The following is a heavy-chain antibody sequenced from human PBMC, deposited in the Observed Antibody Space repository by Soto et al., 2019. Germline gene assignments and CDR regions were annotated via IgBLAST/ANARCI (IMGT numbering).Heavy chain of an antibody. J-gene: IGHJ4*02. CDR1: GGSISPFY. CDR2: IYYSGNT. V-gene: IGHV4-59*01. D-gene: IGHD3-16*01. CDR3: ARLGGGAARTFDY. Sequence: QVQLQESGPGVVEPSETLSLTCTVSGGSISPFYWSWVGQPPGKGLEWIGYIYYSGNTNYDPSLKTRITISVDASKNQVSLRLTSVTAADTAVYYCARLGGGAARTFDYGGQGTVVTVSS.